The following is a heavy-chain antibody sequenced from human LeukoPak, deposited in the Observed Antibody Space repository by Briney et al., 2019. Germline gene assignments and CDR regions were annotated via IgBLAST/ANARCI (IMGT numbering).Heavy chain of an antibody. CDR1: GFTLDDYS. D-gene: IGHD3-10*01. CDR2: ISGDGGST. Sequence: GRSLSLSCAASGFTLDDYSMHWARRAPGKGLEWVSLISGDGGSTYYADSLKGRFTISRDNSKTALYQQMNSLRTEDTALYYCAKDIDSGNSEYYFDYWGQGTLVTVSS. CDR3: AKDIDSGNSEYYFDY. V-gene: IGHV3-43*02. J-gene: IGHJ4*02.